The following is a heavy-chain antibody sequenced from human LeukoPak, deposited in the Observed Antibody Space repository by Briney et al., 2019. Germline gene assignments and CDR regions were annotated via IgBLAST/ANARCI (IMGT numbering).Heavy chain of an antibody. CDR2: IYHSGST. V-gene: IGHV4-4*02. D-gene: IGHD1-1*01. CDR1: GGSISRSNW. CDR3: ARYVPVKTGTTRSSFDF. J-gene: IGHJ4*02. Sequence: SETLSLTCAVSGGSISRSNWWSWVRQPPGKGLEWIGEIYHSGSTNCDPSLKSRISMSIDTSKSQFSLNLRSVTAADTAVYYCARYVPVKTGTTRSSFDFWGQGTLVTVSS.